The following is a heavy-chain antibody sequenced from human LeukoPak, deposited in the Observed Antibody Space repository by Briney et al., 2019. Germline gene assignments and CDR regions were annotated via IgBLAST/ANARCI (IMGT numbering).Heavy chain of an antibody. D-gene: IGHD3-22*01. CDR2: IYTSGST. CDR3: ARGLYYYDSSGYPPGDVDY. Sequence: SETLSLTCAVYGGSFSGYYWSWIRQPAGKGLEWIGRIYTSGSTNYNPSLKSRVTMSVDTSKNQFSLKLSSVTAADTAMYYCARGLYYYDSSGYPPGDVDYWGQGTLVTVSS. J-gene: IGHJ4*02. V-gene: IGHV4-59*10. CDR1: GGSFSGYY.